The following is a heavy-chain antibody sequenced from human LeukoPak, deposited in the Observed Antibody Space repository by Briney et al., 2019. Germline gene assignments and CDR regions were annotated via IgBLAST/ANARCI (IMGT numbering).Heavy chain of an antibody. D-gene: IGHD3-10*01. CDR3: TSQKDYYGSGSYWTFDP. CDR1: GFTFGDYV. Sequence: GGSLRLSCTASGFTFGDYVMSWFRQAPGKGLEWVGFTRSKAYGGTTEYAASVKGRFTISRDDSKSIAYVQMNSLKTEDTAVYYCTSQKDYYGSGSYWTFDPWGQGTLVTVSS. J-gene: IGHJ5*02. V-gene: IGHV3-49*03. CDR2: TRSKAYGGTT.